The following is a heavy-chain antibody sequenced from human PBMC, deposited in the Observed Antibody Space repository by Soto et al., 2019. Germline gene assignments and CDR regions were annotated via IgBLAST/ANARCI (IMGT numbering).Heavy chain of an antibody. CDR2: IYSGGST. D-gene: IGHD3-3*01. Sequence: PGGSLRLSCAASGFTVSSNYMSWVRQAPGKGLEWVSVIYSGGSTYYADSVKGRFTISRDNSKNTLYLQMNSLRAEDTAVYYCARDLPYYDFWSGYYPYGMDVWGQGTTVTVS. V-gene: IGHV3-53*01. J-gene: IGHJ6*02. CDR3: ARDLPYYDFWSGYYPYGMDV. CDR1: GFTVSSNY.